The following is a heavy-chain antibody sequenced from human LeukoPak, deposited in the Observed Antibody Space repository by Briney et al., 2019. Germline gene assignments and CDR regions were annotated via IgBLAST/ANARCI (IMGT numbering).Heavy chain of an antibody. Sequence: GASVKVSCKASGYTFTSYAMNWVRQAPGQGLEWMGVFIPVLGTANSTQNFQDRVSITADISTHTVYMELSSLKSEDTAVYFCAGIPVFGVVLHQEPVWGKGTTVTVSS. CDR1: GYTFTSYA. J-gene: IGHJ6*04. CDR2: FIPVLGTA. CDR3: AGIPVFGVVLHQEPV. V-gene: IGHV1-69*10. D-gene: IGHD3-3*01.